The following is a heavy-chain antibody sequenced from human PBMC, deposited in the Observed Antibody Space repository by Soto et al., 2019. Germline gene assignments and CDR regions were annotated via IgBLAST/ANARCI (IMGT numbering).Heavy chain of an antibody. Sequence: EVQLVETGGGLIQPGGSLRLSCAASGFTVSSNYMSWVRQPPGKGLEWVSVIYSGGSTYYADSVKGRFTISRDNSKNTLYLQMNSLRAEDTAVYYCARSPSYSSGWYSGNWFDPWGQGTLVTVFS. D-gene: IGHD6-19*01. CDR3: ARSPSYSSGWYSGNWFDP. J-gene: IGHJ5*02. CDR1: GFTVSSNY. CDR2: IYSGGST. V-gene: IGHV3-53*02.